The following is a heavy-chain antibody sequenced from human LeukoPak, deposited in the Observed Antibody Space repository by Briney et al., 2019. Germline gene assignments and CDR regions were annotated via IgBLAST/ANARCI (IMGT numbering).Heavy chain of an antibody. D-gene: IGHD6-19*01. V-gene: IGHV3-20*04. CDR2: INWNGDST. CDR3: ARGGGSGWYLLLVY. CDR1: GFSFRSYG. Sequence: GGSLRLSCAASGFSFRSYGMSWVRQAPGKGLEWVSGINWNGDSTGYADSVKGRFTVSRDNAKNSVYLQMNSLRAEDTAVYYCARGGGSGWYLLLVYWGQGTLVTVSS. J-gene: IGHJ4*02.